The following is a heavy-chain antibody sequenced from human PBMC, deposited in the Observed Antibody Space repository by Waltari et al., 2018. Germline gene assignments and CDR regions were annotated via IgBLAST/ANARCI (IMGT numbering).Heavy chain of an antibody. CDR3: ARELPSGGGVGDY. CDR2: IYSGGST. D-gene: IGHD3-16*01. CDR1: GFTFSSYA. V-gene: IGHV3-66*02. J-gene: IGHJ4*02. Sequence: EVQLLESGGGLVQPGGSLRLSCAASGFTFSSYAMSWVRQAPGKGLEWVSAIYSGGSTYYADSLRGRFTISRDNSKNTLYLQMNSLTPEDSAVYYCARELPSGGGVGDYWGQGTLVTVSS.